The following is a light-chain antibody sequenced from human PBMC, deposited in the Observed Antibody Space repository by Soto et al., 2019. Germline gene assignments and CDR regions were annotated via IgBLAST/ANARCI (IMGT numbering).Light chain of an antibody. CDR2: GAS. V-gene: IGKV1-39*01. CDR3: QQSYSTFMYT. CDR1: QTIVTY. Sequence: DIQLTQSPSSLSASVGDRVTITCRASQTIVTYLNGYQHKPGKAPKLLIYGASNLQSGVPSRFSGSGSGTDFTLTISNLQTEDFASYYCQQSYSTFMYTFGPGTKVEIK. J-gene: IGKJ2*01.